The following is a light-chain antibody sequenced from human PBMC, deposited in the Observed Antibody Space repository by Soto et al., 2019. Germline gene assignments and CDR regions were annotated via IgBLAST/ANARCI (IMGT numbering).Light chain of an antibody. CDR2: GAS. J-gene: IGKJ5*01. CDR3: QHYHKWPPIT. Sequence: EIVMTQSPATLSVSPGEGATLSCRASQSITNKLAWYQQKPGQAPRLLIYGASTRATGIPARFSGSGSGTDFNLTISSLQSDDFAVYYCQHYHKWPPITFGQGTRLEIK. CDR1: QSITNK. V-gene: IGKV3-15*01.